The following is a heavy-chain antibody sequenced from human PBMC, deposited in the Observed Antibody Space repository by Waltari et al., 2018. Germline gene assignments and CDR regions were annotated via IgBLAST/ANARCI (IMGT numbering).Heavy chain of an antibody. CDR3: ARDRYYYGSGSYSVLRY. V-gene: IGHV1-69*05. Sequence: QVQLVQSGAEVKKPGSSVTVSCKASGGTFSSYAISWVRPAPGQGLEWMGGIIPIFGTANYAQKFQGRVTITTDESTSTAYMELSSLRSEDTAVYYCARDRYYYGSGSYSVLRYWGQGTLVTVSS. CDR1: GGTFSSYA. J-gene: IGHJ4*02. CDR2: IIPIFGTA. D-gene: IGHD3-10*01.